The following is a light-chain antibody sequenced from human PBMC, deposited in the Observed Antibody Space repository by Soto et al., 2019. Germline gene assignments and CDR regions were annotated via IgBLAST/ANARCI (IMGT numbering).Light chain of an antibody. Sequence: DIQMTQSPSTLSASVGDRVTITCRASQSISSWLAWYQQKPGKAPKLLIYTATSLQSGVPSRFSGSGSGTDFTLTISSLQPEDFATYYCQQSFSTPITFGQGTRLEIK. V-gene: IGKV1-39*01. J-gene: IGKJ5*01. CDR3: QQSFSTPIT. CDR2: TAT. CDR1: QSISSW.